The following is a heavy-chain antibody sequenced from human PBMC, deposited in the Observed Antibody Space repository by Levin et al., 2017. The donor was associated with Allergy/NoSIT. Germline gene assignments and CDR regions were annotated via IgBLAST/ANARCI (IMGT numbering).Heavy chain of an antibody. CDR3: ATVEGLFCSGVSCSYSFHY. Sequence: SQTLSLTCAVSGGSISTANWWSWIRQPPGKGLEWIGEIYRSGDTNHNPSLRSRVTMSVDKSKNHFSPKLSSVTAADPAVYYCATVEGLFCSGVSCSYSFHYWGQGALVTVSS. J-gene: IGHJ4*02. V-gene: IGHV4-4*02. D-gene: IGHD3-9*01. CDR1: GGSISTANW. CDR2: IYRSGDT.